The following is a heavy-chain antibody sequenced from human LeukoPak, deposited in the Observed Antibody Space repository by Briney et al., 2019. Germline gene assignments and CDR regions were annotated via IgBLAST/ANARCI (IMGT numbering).Heavy chain of an antibody. CDR1: GGSFSGYY. CDR3: ARSETIWYYFDY. J-gene: IGHJ4*02. D-gene: IGHD1-7*01. V-gene: IGHV4-34*01. Sequence: SETLSLTCAVYGGSFSGYYWSWIRQPPGKGLEWIGEINHSGSTNYNPSLKSRVTISVDTSKNQFSLKLNSVTAADTAVYFCARSETIWYYFDYWGQGRLVTVSS. CDR2: INHSGST.